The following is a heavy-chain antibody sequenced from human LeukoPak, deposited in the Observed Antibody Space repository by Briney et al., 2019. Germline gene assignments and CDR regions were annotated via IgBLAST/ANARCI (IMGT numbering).Heavy chain of an antibody. J-gene: IGHJ4*02. V-gene: IGHV3-30-3*01. CDR1: GFTFSSYA. Sequence: GGSLRPSCAASGFTFSSYAMHWVRQAPGKGLEWVAVISYDGSNKCYADSVKGRFTISRDNSKNTLYLQMNSLRAEDTAVYYCARPPPQFGDYPTFDYWGQGTLVTVSS. CDR3: ARPPPQFGDYPTFDY. D-gene: IGHD4-17*01. CDR2: ISYDGSNK.